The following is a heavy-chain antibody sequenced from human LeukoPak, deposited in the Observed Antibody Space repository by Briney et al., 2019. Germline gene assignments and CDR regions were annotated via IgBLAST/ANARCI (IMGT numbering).Heavy chain of an antibody. J-gene: IGHJ6*02. V-gene: IGHV3-30-3*01. Sequence: GGSLRLSCAASGFTFSSYAMHWVRQAPGKGLEWVAVISYDGSNKYYADSVKGRFTISRDNSKNTLYLQMNSLRAEDTAVYYCARDSAFYSNYYYYGTDVWGQGTTVTVSS. CDR3: ARDSAFYSNYYYYGTDV. CDR1: GFTFSSYA. D-gene: IGHD4-11*01. CDR2: ISYDGSNK.